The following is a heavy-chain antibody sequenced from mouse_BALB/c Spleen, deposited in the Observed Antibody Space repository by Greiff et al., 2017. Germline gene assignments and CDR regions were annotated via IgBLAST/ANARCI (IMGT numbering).Heavy chain of an antibody. D-gene: IGHD1-1*01. Sequence: QVQLQQPGAELVKPGASVKLSCKASGYTFTSYWMHWVKQRPGQGLEWIGEINPSNGRTNYNEKFKGKATLTADKSSNTAYMQLSSLTSEDSAVYFCARYYYGSSFFYAMDYWGQGTSVTVSS. CDR2: INPSNGRT. CDR1: GYTFTSYW. J-gene: IGHJ4*01. V-gene: IGHV1S81*02. CDR3: ARYYYGSSFFYAMDY.